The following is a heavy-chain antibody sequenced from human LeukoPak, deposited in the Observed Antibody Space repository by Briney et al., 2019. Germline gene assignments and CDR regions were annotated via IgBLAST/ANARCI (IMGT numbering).Heavy chain of an antibody. V-gene: IGHV3-11*04. J-gene: IGHJ4*02. CDR1: GFTFSDYY. CDR2: ITSSGSTL. D-gene: IGHD6-13*01. CDR3: ASGSSWYLYDY. Sequence: GGSLRLSCAASGFTFSDYYMTWIRQAPGKGLEWVSFITSSGSTLYYADSVKGRFTISRDSAKNSLYLQMNSLRAEDTATYCCASGSSWYLYDYWGQGTLVTVSS.